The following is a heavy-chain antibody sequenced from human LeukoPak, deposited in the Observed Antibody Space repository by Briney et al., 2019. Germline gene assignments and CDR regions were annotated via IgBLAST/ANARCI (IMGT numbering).Heavy chain of an antibody. Sequence: ASVKVSCTASGGTFSSYAISWVRQAPGQGLEWMGGIIPIFGTANYAQKFQGRVTITADESTSTAYMELSSLRSEDTAVYYCASDRNRYYDILTGYSNWFDPWGQGTLVTVSS. J-gene: IGHJ5*02. V-gene: IGHV1-69*13. CDR2: IIPIFGTA. CDR1: GGTFSSYA. CDR3: ASDRNRYYDILTGYSNWFDP. D-gene: IGHD3-9*01.